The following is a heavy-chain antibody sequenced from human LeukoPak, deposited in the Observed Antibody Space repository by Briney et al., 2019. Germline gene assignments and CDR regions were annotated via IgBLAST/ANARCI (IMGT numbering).Heavy chain of an antibody. V-gene: IGHV1-2*06. CDR3: ARARTETGIAVAGTFNWFDP. Sequence: AASVKVSCKASGYTFTGYYMHWVRQAPRQGLEWMGRINPNSGGTNYAQKFQGRVTMARDTSISTAYMELSRLRSDDTAVYYCARARTETGIAVAGTFNWFDPWGQGTLVTVSS. D-gene: IGHD6-19*01. CDR1: GYTFTGYY. CDR2: INPNSGGT. J-gene: IGHJ5*02.